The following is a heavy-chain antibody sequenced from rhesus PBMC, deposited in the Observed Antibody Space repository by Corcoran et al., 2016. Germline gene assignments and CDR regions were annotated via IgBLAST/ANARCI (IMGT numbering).Heavy chain of an antibody. CDR2: IYGSGSST. Sequence: QLQLQESGPGLVKPSETLSVTCAVSGCSISSSYWSWIRQAPGKGLEWIGYIYGSGSSTNYNPSLKSRVTLSVDTSKNQLSLKLSSVTTADTAVYYCARGVNDYLDVWGPGVLVTVSS. J-gene: IGHJ5-1*01. V-gene: IGHV4-169*01. D-gene: IGHD3-9*01. CDR3: ARGVNDYLDV. CDR1: GCSISSSY.